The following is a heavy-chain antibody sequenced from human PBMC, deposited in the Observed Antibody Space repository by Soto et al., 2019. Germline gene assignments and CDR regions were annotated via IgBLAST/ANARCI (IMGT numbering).Heavy chain of an antibody. CDR2: ISWNSGNI. CDR3: AKTYIPTFNYYYYGMDV. CDR1: GFTFDDYA. D-gene: IGHD3-16*01. Sequence: PGGSLRLSCAASGFTFDDYAMHWVRQAPGKGLEWVSGISWNSGNIGYADSVKGRFTISRDNAKNSLYLQMNSLRAEDTALYYCAKTYIPTFNYYYYGMDVWGQGTTVTVSS. V-gene: IGHV3-9*01. J-gene: IGHJ6*02.